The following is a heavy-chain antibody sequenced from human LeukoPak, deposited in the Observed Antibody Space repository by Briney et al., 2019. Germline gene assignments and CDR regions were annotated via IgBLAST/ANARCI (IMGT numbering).Heavy chain of an antibody. CDR2: ISGSGGST. D-gene: IGHD6-19*01. CDR1: GFTFSSYA. Sequence: GGSLRLSCAASGFTFSSYAMSWVRQAPGKGLEWVSAISGSGGSTYYADSVKGRFTIFRDNSENTLFLEMNSLRAEDTAVYYCAKDRSGNSGPFDYWGQGTLVTVSS. J-gene: IGHJ4*02. CDR3: AKDRSGNSGPFDY. V-gene: IGHV3-23*01.